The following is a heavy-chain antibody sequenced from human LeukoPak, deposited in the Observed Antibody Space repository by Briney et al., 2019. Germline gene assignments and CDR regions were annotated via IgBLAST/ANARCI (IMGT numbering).Heavy chain of an antibody. D-gene: IGHD2-2*01. CDR2: ISGSGGST. Sequence: GGSLRLSCAASGFTFSSYAMSWVRQAPGKGLEWVSAISGSGGSTYYADSVKGRFTISRDNSKNTLYLQMNSLRAEDTAVYYCAKDVGTYCSSNSCYYNWFDPWGQGTLVTVSS. CDR3: AKDVGTYCSSNSCYYNWFDP. V-gene: IGHV3-23*01. CDR1: GFTFSSYA. J-gene: IGHJ5*02.